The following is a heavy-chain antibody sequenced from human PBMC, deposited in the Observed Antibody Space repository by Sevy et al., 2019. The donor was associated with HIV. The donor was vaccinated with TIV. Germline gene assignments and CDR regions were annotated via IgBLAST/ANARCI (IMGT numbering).Heavy chain of an antibody. CDR3: GLAVAGKKAFDI. J-gene: IGHJ3*02. V-gene: IGHV3-64D*06. CDR1: GFTFSSYA. CDR2: ISSNGGST. Sequence: GESLKISCSASGFTFSSYAMHWVRQAPGKGLEYVSAISSNGGSTYYADSVKGRFTISRDNSKNTLYLQMSSLRAEDTAVYYCGLAVAGKKAFDIWGQGTMVTVS. D-gene: IGHD6-19*01.